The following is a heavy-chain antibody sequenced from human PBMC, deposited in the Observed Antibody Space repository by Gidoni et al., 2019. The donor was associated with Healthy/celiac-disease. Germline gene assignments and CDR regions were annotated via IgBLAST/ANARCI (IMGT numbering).Heavy chain of an antibody. D-gene: IGHD2-21*02. CDR3: ARVGTGGGDSRYFDL. V-gene: IGHV5-51*01. Sequence: EVQLVQSGAEVQEPGESLKISCKGSGYSVTSYWIGWVRQMPGKGLEWMGIIYPGDSDTRYIPSFHGQVTISADKSISTAYLQWSSLKASDTAMYYCARVGTGGGDSRYFDLWGRGTLVTVSS. CDR1: GYSVTSYW. CDR2: IYPGDSDT. J-gene: IGHJ2*01.